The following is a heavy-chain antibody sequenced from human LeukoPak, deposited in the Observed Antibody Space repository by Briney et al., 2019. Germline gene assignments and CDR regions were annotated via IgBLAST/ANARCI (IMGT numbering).Heavy chain of an antibody. J-gene: IGHJ3*02. CDR2: ISSSSSYI. CDR3: ARRGYYDSSGFDAFDI. CDR1: GFTFSSYS. V-gene: IGHV3-21*01. Sequence: GGSLRLSCAASGFTFSSYSMSWVRQAPGKGLEWVSSISSSSSYIYYADSVKGRFTISRDNAKNSLYLQMNSLRAEDTAVYYCARRGYYDSSGFDAFDIWGQGTMVTVSS. D-gene: IGHD3-22*01.